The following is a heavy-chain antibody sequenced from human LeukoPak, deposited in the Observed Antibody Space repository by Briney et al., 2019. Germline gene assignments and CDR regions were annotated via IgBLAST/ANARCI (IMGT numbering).Heavy chain of an antibody. CDR2: IYHSGST. J-gene: IGHJ4*02. D-gene: IGHD3-22*01. V-gene: IGHV4-30-2*01. Sequence: PSETLSLTCTVSGGSISSGGYYWSWIRQPPGKGLEWIGYIYHSGSTYYNPSLKSRVTISVDRSKNQFSLKLSSVTAADTAVYYCARVGYYYDSSGYLGGVYFDYWGQGTLVTVSS. CDR1: GGSISSGGYY. CDR3: ARVGYYYDSSGYLGGVYFDY.